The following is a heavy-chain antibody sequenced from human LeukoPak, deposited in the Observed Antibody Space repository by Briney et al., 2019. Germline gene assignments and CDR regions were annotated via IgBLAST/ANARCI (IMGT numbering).Heavy chain of an antibody. V-gene: IGHV1-2*02. CDR2: INPNSGDT. CDR3: ARAIRLYYYYYMDV. D-gene: IGHD3-3*01. CDR1: GYSFTDYY. J-gene: IGHJ6*03. Sequence: ASVEVSCKASGYSFTDYYMHWVRQAPGQGLEWMGWINPNSGDTNFAQKFQGRVTMTRDTSISTVYMELSRLRSEDTAVYYCARAIRLYYYYYMDVWGKGTTVTVSS.